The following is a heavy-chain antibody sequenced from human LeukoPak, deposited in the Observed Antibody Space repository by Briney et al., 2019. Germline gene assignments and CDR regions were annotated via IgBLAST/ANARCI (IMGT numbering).Heavy chain of an antibody. D-gene: IGHD3-10*01. J-gene: IGHJ3*02. Sequence: PGGSLRLSCATSGFTFSSYWMTWVRQAPGKGLEWVANIKFDGSEITYVDSVKGRFTISRDNAKNSLYLQMNSLRAEDTAVYYCAREDLRAFDIWGQGTMVTVS. CDR1: GFTFSSYW. V-gene: IGHV3-7*01. CDR2: IKFDGSEI. CDR3: AREDLRAFDI.